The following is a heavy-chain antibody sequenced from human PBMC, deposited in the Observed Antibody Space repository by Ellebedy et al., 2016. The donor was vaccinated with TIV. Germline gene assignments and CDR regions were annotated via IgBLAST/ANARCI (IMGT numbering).Heavy chain of an antibody. D-gene: IGHD3-22*01. CDR1: GFTFSSYW. Sequence: GESLKISXAASGFTFSSYWMSWVRQAPGKGLEWVANIKQDGSEKYYVDSVKGRFTISRDNAKNSLYLQMNSLRAEDTAVYYCARDPLEGWLPYYYYYGMDVWGQGTTVTVSS. CDR3: ARDPLEGWLPYYYYYGMDV. J-gene: IGHJ6*02. CDR2: IKQDGSEK. V-gene: IGHV3-7*01.